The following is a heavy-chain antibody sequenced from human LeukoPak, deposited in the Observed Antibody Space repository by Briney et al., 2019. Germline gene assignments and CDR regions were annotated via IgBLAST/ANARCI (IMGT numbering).Heavy chain of an antibody. Sequence: GGSLRLSCAASGFTFSSYWVHWVRQAPGKGLVWVSRINSDGSSTSYADSVKGRFTISRDNAKNTLYLQMNSLRAEDTAVYYCARNYYDSSGYYYDYWGQGTLVTVSS. J-gene: IGHJ4*02. CDR2: INSDGSST. D-gene: IGHD3-22*01. CDR1: GFTFSSYW. CDR3: ARNYYDSSGYYYDY. V-gene: IGHV3-74*01.